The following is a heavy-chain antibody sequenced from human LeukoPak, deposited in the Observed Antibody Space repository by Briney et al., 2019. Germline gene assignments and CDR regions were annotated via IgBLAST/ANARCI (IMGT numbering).Heavy chain of an antibody. CDR2: ISSSSSYT. CDR3: ARDGMVRGVMTAPPAYYYYYYGMDV. CDR1: GFTFSDYY. Sequence: GGSLRLSCAASGFTFSDYYMSWIRQAPGKGLEWVSYISSSSSYTNYADSVKGRFTISRDNAKNSLYLQMNSLRAEDTAVYYCARDGMVRGVMTAPPAYYYYYYGMDVWGQGTTVTVSS. D-gene: IGHD3-10*01. J-gene: IGHJ6*02. V-gene: IGHV3-11*06.